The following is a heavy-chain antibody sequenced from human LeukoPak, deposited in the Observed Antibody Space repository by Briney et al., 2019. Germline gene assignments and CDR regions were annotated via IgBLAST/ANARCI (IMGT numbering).Heavy chain of an antibody. Sequence: SQTLSLTCTVSGGSISSGDYYWSWIRQPPGKGLEWIGYIYYSGSTYYNPSLKSRVTISVDTSKNQFSLKLSSVTAADTAVYYCARSYSNENWFDPWGQGTLVTVGS. D-gene: IGHD4-11*01. CDR2: IYYSGST. CDR1: GGSISSGDYY. J-gene: IGHJ5*02. CDR3: ARSYSNENWFDP. V-gene: IGHV4-30-4*08.